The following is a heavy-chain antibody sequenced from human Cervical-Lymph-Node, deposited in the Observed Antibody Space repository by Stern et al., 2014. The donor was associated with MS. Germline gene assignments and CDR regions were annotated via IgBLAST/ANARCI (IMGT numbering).Heavy chain of an antibody. CDR1: GGSISSSSYY. CDR3: ASRFEAAAGTPFDY. CDR2: IYYSGST. D-gene: IGHD6-13*01. V-gene: IGHV4-39*01. J-gene: IGHJ4*02. Sequence: QLQLQESGPGLVKPSETLSLTCTVSGGSISSSSYYWGWIRQPPGKGLEWIGSIYYSGSTYYNPSLKSRVTISVDTSKNPFSLKLTSVPAADTAVYYCASRFEAAAGTPFDYWGQGTLVTVSS.